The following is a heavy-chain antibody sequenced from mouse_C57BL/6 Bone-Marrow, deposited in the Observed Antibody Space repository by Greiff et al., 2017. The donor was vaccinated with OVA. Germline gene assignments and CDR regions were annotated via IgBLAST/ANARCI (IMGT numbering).Heavy chain of an antibody. CDR1: GFSLSTFGMG. CDR2: IWWADDK. CDR3: ARMRDWAYYAMDY. Sequence: QVTLKVCGPGILQPSQTLSLTCSFSGFSLSTFGMGVVWIRQPSGKGLEWLAHIWWADDKYYNPALKSRLTNSKDTSKNQVFLKIANVDTADTATYYCARMRDWAYYAMDYWGQGTSVTVSS. V-gene: IGHV8-8*01. J-gene: IGHJ4*01.